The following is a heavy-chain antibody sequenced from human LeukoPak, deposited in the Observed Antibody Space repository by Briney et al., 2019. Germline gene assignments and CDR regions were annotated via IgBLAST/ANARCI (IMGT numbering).Heavy chain of an antibody. V-gene: IGHV7-4-1*02. CDR3: ARDRAIAHFDY. Sequence: ASVKVSCKTSGYTFTSHSINWVRQAPGQGLEWMGWINMNTGNPTYAQGFAGRFVFSLDTSASTAYLQISSLKSEDTAVYYCARDRAIAHFDYWGQGTLVTVSS. J-gene: IGHJ4*02. D-gene: IGHD3-16*02. CDR1: GYTFTSHS. CDR2: INMNTGNP.